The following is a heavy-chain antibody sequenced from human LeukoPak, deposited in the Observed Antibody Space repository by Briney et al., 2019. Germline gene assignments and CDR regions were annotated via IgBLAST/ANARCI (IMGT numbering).Heavy chain of an antibody. V-gene: IGHV1-46*01. J-gene: IGHJ4*02. CDR1: GYTFTSYH. CDR3: ARGYCSTTTCRNYFEY. CDR2: INPSGGST. Sequence: VASVKVSCKASGYTFTSYHMHWVRPAPGQGLEWMGIINPSGGSTSYPQEFQGRVTMTRDTSTSTVYMELTSLRSEDTAVYYCARGYCSTTTCRNYFEYWGQGTLVTVSS. D-gene: IGHD2-2*01.